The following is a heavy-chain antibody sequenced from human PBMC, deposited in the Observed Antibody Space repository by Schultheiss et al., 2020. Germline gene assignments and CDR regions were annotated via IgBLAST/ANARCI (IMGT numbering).Heavy chain of an antibody. Sequence: GSLRLSCTVSGGSISSYYWSWIRQPPGKGLEWIGYIYYSGSTNYNPSLKSRVTISVDTSKNQFSLKLSSVTAADTAVYYCARVGITMVRGVNYYYGMDVWGKGTTVTVSS. D-gene: IGHD3-10*01. CDR1: GGSISSYY. J-gene: IGHJ6*04. V-gene: IGHV4-59*01. CDR2: IYYSGST. CDR3: ARVGITMVRGVNYYYGMDV.